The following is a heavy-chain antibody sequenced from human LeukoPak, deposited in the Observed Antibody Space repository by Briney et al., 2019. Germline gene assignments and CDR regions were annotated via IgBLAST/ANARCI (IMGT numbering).Heavy chain of an antibody. Sequence: ASVKVSCKASGYTFTSYDINWVRQATGQGLEWMGWMNPNSGNTGYAQKFQGRVTITRNTSISTAYMELSSLRSEDTAMYYCARLVVRGDDADYWGQGTLVTVSS. J-gene: IGHJ4*02. D-gene: IGHD3-10*01. V-gene: IGHV1-8*03. CDR3: ARLVVRGDDADY. CDR2: MNPNSGNT. CDR1: GYTFTSYD.